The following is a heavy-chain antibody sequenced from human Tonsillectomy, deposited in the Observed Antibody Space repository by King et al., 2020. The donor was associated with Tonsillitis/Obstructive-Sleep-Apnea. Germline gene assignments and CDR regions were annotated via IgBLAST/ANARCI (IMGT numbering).Heavy chain of an antibody. D-gene: IGHD6-13*01. Sequence: QLVQSGGGVFQPGGSLRLSCAASEYSFSYDWMTWVREAPGKGLEWVAYIKGDGSEKYSLDSVKGRFTISRDNAKNSLYLQMNSLLAEDTAVYYCARATYSPNWFDPWGQGTLVTVSS. CDR3: ARATYSPNWFDP. CDR2: IKGDGSEK. J-gene: IGHJ5*02. CDR1: EYSFSYDW. V-gene: IGHV3-7*04.